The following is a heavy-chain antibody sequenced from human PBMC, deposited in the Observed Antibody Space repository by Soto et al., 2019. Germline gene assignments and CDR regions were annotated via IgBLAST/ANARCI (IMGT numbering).Heavy chain of an antibody. CDR3: AKIPTLYHDSRSFYGWFDP. Sequence: PGGSLRLSCTASGFNFSNYAMHWVRQAPGKGLEWLAVISSDGSRTHDADSVKGRFTLSRDNFKDTVYLQMDSLRAEDTAAYHCAKIPTLYHDSRSFYGWFDPWGRGTLVTVSS. CDR1: GFNFSNYA. CDR2: ISSDGSRT. V-gene: IGHV3-30*04. J-gene: IGHJ5*02. D-gene: IGHD3-22*01.